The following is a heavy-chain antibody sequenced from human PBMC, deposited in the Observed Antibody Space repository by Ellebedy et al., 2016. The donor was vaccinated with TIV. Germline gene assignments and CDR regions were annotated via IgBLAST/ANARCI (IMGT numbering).Heavy chain of an antibody. CDR2: ITSRGSYI. D-gene: IGHD3-16*01. V-gene: IGHV3-21*06. J-gene: IGHJ5*02. CDR3: ARGKLGGVPNWFDP. Sequence: PGGSLRLSCAASGFSFSNSGMNWVRQAPGKGLEWVASITSRGSYIHYGASMKGPFTISRDNADNSLYLQINSLRAEDTAVYYCARGKLGGVPNWFDPWGQGTLVIVSS. CDR1: GFSFSNSG.